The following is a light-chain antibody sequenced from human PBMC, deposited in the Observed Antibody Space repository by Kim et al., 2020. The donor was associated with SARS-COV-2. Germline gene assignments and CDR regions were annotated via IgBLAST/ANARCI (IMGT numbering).Light chain of an antibody. Sequence: GQKVTISCSGSSSNIINNYVSWYQHLPGTAPKLLIYDNNERPSGIPDRFSGSKSGTSATLGISGLQTGDEADYYCGTWDSSLSAVVFGGGTQLTVL. J-gene: IGLJ3*02. V-gene: IGLV1-51*01. CDR2: DNN. CDR1: SSNIINNY. CDR3: GTWDSSLSAVV.